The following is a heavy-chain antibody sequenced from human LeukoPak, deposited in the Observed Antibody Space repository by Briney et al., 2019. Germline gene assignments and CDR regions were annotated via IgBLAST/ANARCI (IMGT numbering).Heavy chain of an antibody. CDR3: AKGSRPGYSYGPREYYYYMDV. CDR1: GFTFSSYS. Sequence: GGSLRLSCAASGFTFSSYSMNWIRQAPGKGLEWVSSISSSSSYIYYADSVKGRFTISSDNAKNSLYLQMNSLRAEDTAVYYCAKGSRPGYSYGPREYYYYMDVWGKGTTVTVSS. CDR2: ISSSSSYI. J-gene: IGHJ6*03. V-gene: IGHV3-21*01. D-gene: IGHD5-18*01.